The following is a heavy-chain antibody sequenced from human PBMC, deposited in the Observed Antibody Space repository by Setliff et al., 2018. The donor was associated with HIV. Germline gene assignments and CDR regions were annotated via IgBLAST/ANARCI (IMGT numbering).Heavy chain of an antibody. CDR2: IYHSGST. CDR3: ARPLTTSSHFSASSFAX. CDR1: GYSISSGYY. D-gene: IGHD3-22*01. Sequence: PSETLSLTCAVSGYSISSGYYWGWIRQPPGKGLEWIGSIYHSGSTYYNPSLKSRVTISVDTSKNQFSLTLSSVTAADTAVYYCARPLTTSSHFSASSFAXXGXXXXVTVSS. J-gene: IGHJ3*01. V-gene: IGHV4-38-2*01.